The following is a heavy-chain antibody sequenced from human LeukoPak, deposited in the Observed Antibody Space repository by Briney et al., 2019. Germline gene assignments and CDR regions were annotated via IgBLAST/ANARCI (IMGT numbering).Heavy chain of an antibody. D-gene: IGHD6-6*01. J-gene: IGHJ4*02. CDR1: GFTFSSYG. V-gene: IGHV3-33*06. CDR3: AKGSEYSSSVFDY. CDR2: IWYDGSNK. Sequence: GGSLRLSCAASGFTFSSYGMHWVRQAPGKGLEWGAVIWYDGSNKYYADSVKGRFTISRDNSKNTLYLQMNSLRAEDTAVYYCAKGSEYSSSVFDYWGQGTLVTVSS.